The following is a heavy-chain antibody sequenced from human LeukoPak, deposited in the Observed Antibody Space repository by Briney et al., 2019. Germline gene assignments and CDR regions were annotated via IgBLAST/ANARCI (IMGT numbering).Heavy chain of an antibody. V-gene: IGHV3-21*01. CDR1: GFTFSSYS. Sequence: PGGSLRLSCAASGFTFSSYSTNWVRQAPGKGLEWVSSISSSSSYIYYADSVKGRFTISRDNAKNSLYLQMNSLRAEDTAVYYCARVPLDNSGYYFDYWGQGTLVTVSS. D-gene: IGHD1-1*01. CDR2: ISSSSSYI. J-gene: IGHJ4*02. CDR3: ARVPLDNSGYYFDY.